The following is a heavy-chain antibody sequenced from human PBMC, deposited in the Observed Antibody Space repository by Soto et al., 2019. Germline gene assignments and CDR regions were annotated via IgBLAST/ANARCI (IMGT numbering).Heavy chain of an antibody. CDR3: ATYNWNYDPNFDY. CDR2: FDPEDGET. D-gene: IGHD1-7*01. CDR1: GYTLTELS. Sequence: ASVKVSCKVSGYTLTELSIHWVRQAPGKGLEWMGGFDPEDGETIYAQKFQGRVTMTEDTSTDTAYMELSSLRSEDTAVYYCATYNWNYDPNFDYWGQGTLVTVSS. J-gene: IGHJ4*02. V-gene: IGHV1-24*01.